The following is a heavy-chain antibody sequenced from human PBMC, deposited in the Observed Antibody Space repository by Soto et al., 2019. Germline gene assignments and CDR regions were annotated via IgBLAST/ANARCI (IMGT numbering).Heavy chain of an antibody. V-gene: IGHV3-30-3*01. Sequence: GGSLRLSCAASGFTFSSYAMHWVRQAPGKGLEWVAVISYDGSNKYYADSVKGRFTISRDNSKNTLYLQMNSLRAEDTAVYYCARHPERIAQIGWFDPWGQGTLVTVSS. D-gene: IGHD6-13*01. CDR1: GFTFSSYA. CDR3: ARHPERIAQIGWFDP. CDR2: ISYDGSNK. J-gene: IGHJ5*02.